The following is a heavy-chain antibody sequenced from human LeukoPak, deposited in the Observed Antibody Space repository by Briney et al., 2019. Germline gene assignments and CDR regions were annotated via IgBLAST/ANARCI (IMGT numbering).Heavy chain of an antibody. CDR3: ARSYYDSSGTLFDY. Sequence: GGSLRLPYAASGFTFSTYWIHWVRQAPGKGLVWVSRINSDGSSTSYADSVKGRFTISRDNAENTLYLQMNSLRAEDTAVYYCARSYYDSSGTLFDYWGQGTLVTVSS. CDR1: GFTFSTYW. J-gene: IGHJ4*02. CDR2: INSDGSST. V-gene: IGHV3-74*01. D-gene: IGHD3-22*01.